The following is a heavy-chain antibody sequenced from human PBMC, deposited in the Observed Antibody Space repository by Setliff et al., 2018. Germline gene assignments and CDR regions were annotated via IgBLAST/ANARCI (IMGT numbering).Heavy chain of an antibody. V-gene: IGHV4-38-2*02. CDR1: GYSISSGYY. J-gene: IGHJ5*02. CDR3: ARDGDYFGSGNRFDP. D-gene: IGHD3-10*01. CDR2: MYHSGSV. Sequence: SETLSLTCTVSGYSISSGYYWGWIRQPPGKGLEWIGNMYHSGSVYYNPSLKSRVTISVDTSKNQFSLKLNSVTAADTAMYYCARDGDYFGSGNRFDPWGQGTLVTVSS.